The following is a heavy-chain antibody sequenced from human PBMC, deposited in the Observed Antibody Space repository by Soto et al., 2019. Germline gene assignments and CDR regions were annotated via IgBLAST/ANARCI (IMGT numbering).Heavy chain of an antibody. CDR1: GGSISSGGYY. J-gene: IGHJ4*02. Sequence: QVQLQESGPGLVKPSQTLSLTCTVSGGSISSGGYYWSWIRQHPGKGLEWIGYIYYSGSTYYNPSLQSRVTRSVDTSKNQFTLKPSSVTAADTAVYYCASSFGVAAAGPFDYWGQGTLVTVSS. CDR2: IYYSGST. V-gene: IGHV4-31*03. CDR3: ASSFGVAAAGPFDY. D-gene: IGHD6-13*01.